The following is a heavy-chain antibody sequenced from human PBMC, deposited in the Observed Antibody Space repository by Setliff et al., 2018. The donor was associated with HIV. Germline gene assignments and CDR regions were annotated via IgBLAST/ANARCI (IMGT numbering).Heavy chain of an antibody. V-gene: IGHV1-2*02. CDR2: INPYSGVT. J-gene: IGHJ5*02. CDR1: GYTFTGYF. Sequence: GASVKVSCKASGYTFTGYFLHWVRQAPGQGLEWMGWINPYSGVTKYAQKFQGRVTMTGDTSISTAYMELSRLRFDDTAVYYCAREGVVLAAIPERWFDPWGQGTLVTVS. CDR3: AREGVVLAAIPERWFDP. D-gene: IGHD2-15*01.